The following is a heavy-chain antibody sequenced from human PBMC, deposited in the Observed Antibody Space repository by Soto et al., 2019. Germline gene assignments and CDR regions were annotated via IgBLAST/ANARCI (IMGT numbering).Heavy chain of an antibody. CDR1: GFTFSSYD. J-gene: IGHJ6*03. V-gene: IGHV3-13*01. CDR3: ARGSRYCSGGSCLCHMDV. Sequence: GGSLRLSCAASGFTFSSYDMHWVRQATGKGLEWVSAIGTAGDTYYPGSVKGRFTISRENAKNSLYLQMNSLRAGDTAVYYCARGSRYCSGGSCLCHMDVWGKGTTVTVSS. CDR2: IGTAGDT. D-gene: IGHD2-15*01.